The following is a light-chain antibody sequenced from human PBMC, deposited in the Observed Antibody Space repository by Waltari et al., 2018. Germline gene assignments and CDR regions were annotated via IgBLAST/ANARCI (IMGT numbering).Light chain of an antibody. CDR3: AAWDDSLRGPWV. Sequence: QPALTQPASVSGSPGQSITISCTGSSNDIGNSNHVCWYQQHPGKAPRLIIAGGTGRPSGVSDRFSGSKSGHTASLTISGLQAEDEADYYCAAWDDSLRGPWVFGGGTKVTVL. J-gene: IGLJ3*02. CDR1: SNDIGNSNH. CDR2: GGT. V-gene: IGLV2-23*01.